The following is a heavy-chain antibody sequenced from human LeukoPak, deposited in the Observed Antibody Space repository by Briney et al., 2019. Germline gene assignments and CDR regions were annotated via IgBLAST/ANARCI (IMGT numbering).Heavy chain of an antibody. CDR3: ATLGGYYRGDY. D-gene: IGHD3-10*01. CDR1: GGTFSSYA. J-gene: IGHJ4*02. CDR2: IIPILGIA. V-gene: IGHV1-69*04. Sequence: SVKVSCKASGGTFSSYAISWVRQAPGQGLEWMGRIIPILGIANYAQKFQGRVTITVDKSTSTAYMELSSLRSEDTAVYYCATLGGYYRGDYWGQGTLVTVSS.